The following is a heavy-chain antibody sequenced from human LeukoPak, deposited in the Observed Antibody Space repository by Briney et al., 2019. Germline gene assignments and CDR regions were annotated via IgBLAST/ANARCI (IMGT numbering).Heavy chain of an antibody. CDR2: IKGDGSEK. D-gene: IGHD5-24*01. Sequence: GGSLRLSCAASGFTFSGYWMHWVRQAPGKGLEWGANIKGDGSEKYYVDSVKDRFTISRDNAKNSLYLQMNSLRAEDTAVYYCARGRWLQLLYYFDYWGQGTLVTVSS. V-gene: IGHV3-7*01. CDR1: GFTFSGYW. CDR3: ARGRWLQLLYYFDY. J-gene: IGHJ4*02.